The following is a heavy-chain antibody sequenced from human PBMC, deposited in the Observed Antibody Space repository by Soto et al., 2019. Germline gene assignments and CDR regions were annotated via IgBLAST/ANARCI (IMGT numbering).Heavy chain of an antibody. CDR1: GFTFDDYA. V-gene: IGHV3-9*01. J-gene: IGHJ4*02. Sequence: EVQLMESGGGLVQPGRSLRLSCAASGFTFDDYAMHWVRQAPGKGLEWVSDISWNSDSIGYADSVKGRFTISRDNAKNSLYLQMNSLRSEDTALYYCARESGGYRSFDYWGQGTLVTVSS. CDR3: ARESGGYRSFDY. CDR2: ISWNSDSI. D-gene: IGHD2-21*01.